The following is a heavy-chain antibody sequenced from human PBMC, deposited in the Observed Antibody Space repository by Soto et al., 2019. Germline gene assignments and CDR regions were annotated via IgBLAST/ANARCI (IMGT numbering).Heavy chain of an antibody. CDR3: ARGWWTPERGFDT. CDR2: IHPDSGNT. V-gene: IGHV1-8*01. Sequence: ASVKVSCKASGYTFADYEINWVRQATGQGLEWMGWIHPDSGNTDFAQRFRGRITMTRNTSMSVVYMELDKLTSEDMAVYYCARGWWTPERGFDTGGQGTLVTVPP. CDR1: GYTFADYE. J-gene: IGHJ5*02. D-gene: IGHD2-8*02.